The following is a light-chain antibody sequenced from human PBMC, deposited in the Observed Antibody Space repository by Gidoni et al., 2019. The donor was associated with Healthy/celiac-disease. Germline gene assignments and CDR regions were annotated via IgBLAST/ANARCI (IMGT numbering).Light chain of an antibody. CDR2: DAS. CDR3: QQYDNLPLT. J-gene: IGKJ4*01. CDR1: QDISNY. V-gene: IGKV1-33*01. Sequence: DIQMPQSPSSLSASVGERVTITCQASQDISNYLNWYQQKPGKAPKLLIYDASNLETGVPSRFSGSGSGTDFTLTISSLQPEDIATYYCQQYDNLPLTFGGGTKVEIK.